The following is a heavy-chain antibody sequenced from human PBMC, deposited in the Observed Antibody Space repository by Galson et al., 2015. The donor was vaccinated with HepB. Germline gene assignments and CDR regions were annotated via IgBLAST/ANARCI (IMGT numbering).Heavy chain of an antibody. CDR1: GFTFSSYG. J-gene: IGHJ4*02. Sequence: SLRLSCAASGFTFSSYGMHWVRQAPGKGLEWVAVIWYDGSNKYYADSVKGRFTISRDNSKNTLYLQMNSLRAEDTAVYYCARDSGGSSLDYWGQGTLVTVSS. V-gene: IGHV3-33*08. CDR2: IWYDGSNK. CDR3: ARDSGGSSLDY. D-gene: IGHD1-26*01.